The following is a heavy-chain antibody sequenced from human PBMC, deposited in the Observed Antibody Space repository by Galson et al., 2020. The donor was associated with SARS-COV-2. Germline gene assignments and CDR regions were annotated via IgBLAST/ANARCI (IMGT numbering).Heavy chain of an antibody. V-gene: IGHV4-4*02. CDR2: IFHTGTP. CDR3: AREGTTPALAY. Sequence: SETLSLTCAAPGDSISSYTWWHWVRQPPGQGLEWHGVIFHTGTPKYNKSLNSRATISVDKSNNQFSLRLTSLAAADTAVYYCAREGTTPALAYWGQGALVTVSS. J-gene: IGHJ4*02. D-gene: IGHD1-1*01. CDR1: GDSISSYTW.